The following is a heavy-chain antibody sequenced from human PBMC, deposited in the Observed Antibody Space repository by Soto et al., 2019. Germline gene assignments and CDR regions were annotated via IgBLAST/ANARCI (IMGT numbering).Heavy chain of an antibody. J-gene: IGHJ4*02. CDR2: INHSGST. Sequence: QVQLQQWGAGLLKPSETLSLTCAVYGGSFSGYYWSWLRQPPGQGLEWIADINHSGSTNYNPSLKSRVTIPIDRSKNQFALKLTSVNAADAAVYYCAKGSELGYWGQGTLVTVSS. CDR1: GGSFSGYY. V-gene: IGHV4-34*02. CDR3: AKGSELGY. D-gene: IGHD6-13*01.